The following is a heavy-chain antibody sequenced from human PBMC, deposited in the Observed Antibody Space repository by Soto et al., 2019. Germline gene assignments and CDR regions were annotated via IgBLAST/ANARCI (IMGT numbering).Heavy chain of an antibody. CDR2: ISIYNGNT. V-gene: IGHV1-18*01. CDR1: GYTFTTYD. Sequence: QVQLVQSGAEVKNPGASVKVSCKASGYTFTTYDISWVRQAPGQGLEWMGRISIYNGNTNNPQRLKARPTMTTDTSTTTAYMELRSLRSDDTAVYYCARDPYHVLMVNAPNLYGMDVWGQGTTVTVSS. J-gene: IGHJ6*02. D-gene: IGHD2-8*01. CDR3: ARDPYHVLMVNAPNLYGMDV.